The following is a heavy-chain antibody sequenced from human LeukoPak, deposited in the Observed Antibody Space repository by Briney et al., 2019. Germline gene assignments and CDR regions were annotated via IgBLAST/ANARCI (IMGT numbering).Heavy chain of an antibody. Sequence: SETLSLTCTVSGGSISSGSYYWSWIRQPAGKGLEWIGRIYTSGSTNYNPSLKSRVTISVDTSKNQFSLKLSSVTAADTAVYYCARGITGTTEGVWFDPWGQGTLVTVS. V-gene: IGHV4-61*02. CDR2: IYTSGST. CDR1: GGSISSGSYY. D-gene: IGHD1-7*01. CDR3: ARGITGTTEGVWFDP. J-gene: IGHJ5*02.